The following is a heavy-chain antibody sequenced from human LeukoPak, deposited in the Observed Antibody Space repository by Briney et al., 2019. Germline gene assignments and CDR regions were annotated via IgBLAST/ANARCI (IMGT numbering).Heavy chain of an antibody. V-gene: IGHV1-2*02. CDR2: INPNSDGT. J-gene: IGHJ4*02. CDR3: AREGDYVWGRYDY. Sequence: EPSVKLSCNSSGYTFTGYYMHWVRQAPAQGLEWMGWINPNSDGTNYTQKFQGRVTITRDTAISTTYTELSRLRSDDTAVYYRAREGDYVWGRYDYGGQGPLVTV. D-gene: IGHD3-16*01. CDR1: GYTFTGYY.